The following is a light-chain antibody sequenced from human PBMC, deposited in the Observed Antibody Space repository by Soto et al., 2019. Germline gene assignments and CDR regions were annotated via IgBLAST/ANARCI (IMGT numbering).Light chain of an antibody. J-gene: IGKJ1*01. V-gene: IGKV1-6*01. CDR2: EAS. CDR3: LQDYVYPWT. Sequence: GDRVTISCRASQGIGNDLGWYQQKPGKAPKLLIYEASTLQTGVASRFSGSGSGTDFTLTISSLQPEDFPTYYCLQDYVYPWTFGQGTKVEVK. CDR1: QGIGND.